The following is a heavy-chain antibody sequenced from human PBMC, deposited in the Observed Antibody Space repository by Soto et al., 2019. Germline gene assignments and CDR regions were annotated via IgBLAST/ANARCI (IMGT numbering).Heavy chain of an antibody. CDR2: INAGNGNT. V-gene: IGHV1-3*01. Sequence: QVQLVQSGAEVKKPGASVKVSCKASGYTFTSYAMHWVCQAPGQRLEWMGWINAGNGNTKYSQKFQGRVTITRDTSASTAYMELSSLRSEDTAVYYCARDPSHYYGMDVWGQGTTVTVSS. CDR3: ARDPSHYYGMDV. J-gene: IGHJ6*02. CDR1: GYTFTSYA.